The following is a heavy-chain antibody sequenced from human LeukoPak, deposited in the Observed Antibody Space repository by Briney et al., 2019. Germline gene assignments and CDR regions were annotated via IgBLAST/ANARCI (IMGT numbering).Heavy chain of an antibody. V-gene: IGHV6-1*01. Sequence: SQTLSLTYAISGDSVSINSAAWNWIRQSPSRGLEWLGSAYYRSKWYNDYAVSVKSRITINPDTSKNQFSLQLNSVTPEDTAVYYCARGEVTMGYYYMDVWGKGTTVTISS. J-gene: IGHJ6*03. CDR1: GDSVSINSAA. D-gene: IGHD3-10*01. CDR3: ARGEVTMGYYYMDV. CDR2: AYYRSKWYN.